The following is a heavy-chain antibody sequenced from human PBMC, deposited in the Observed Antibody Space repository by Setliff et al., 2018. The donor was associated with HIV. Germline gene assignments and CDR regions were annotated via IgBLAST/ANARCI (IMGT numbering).Heavy chain of an antibody. D-gene: IGHD3-10*01. CDR3: ARVEAKVRGATYGMDV. V-gene: IGHV4-34*11. CDR1: GGSFSGYY. Sequence: SETLFLTCAVYGGSFSGYYWSWIRQPPGKGLEWIGTIYYSGNTISNPSLKSRVTISVDTSKNQFSLNLNSVTAADTAVYYCARVEAKVRGATYGMDVWGQGTTVTVSS. CDR2: IYYSGNT. J-gene: IGHJ6*02.